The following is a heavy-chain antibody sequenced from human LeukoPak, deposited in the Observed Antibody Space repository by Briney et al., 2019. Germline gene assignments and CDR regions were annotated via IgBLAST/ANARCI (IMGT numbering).Heavy chain of an antibody. CDR2: IYYSGST. V-gene: IGHV4-59*12. J-gene: IGHJ4*02. CDR1: GGSISSYY. CDR3: ARYNWNYGICDY. D-gene: IGHD1-7*01. Sequence: SETLSLTCTVSGGSISSYYWSWIRQPPGKGLEWIGYIYYSGSTNYNPSLKSRVTISVDTSKNQFSLKLSSVTAADTAVYYCARYNWNYGICDYWGQGTLVTVSS.